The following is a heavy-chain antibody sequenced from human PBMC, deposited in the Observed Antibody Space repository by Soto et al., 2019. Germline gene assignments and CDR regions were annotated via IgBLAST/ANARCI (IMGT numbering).Heavy chain of an antibody. CDR3: AREDDGGDRDYYGLDV. V-gene: IGHV4-30-4*08. CDR1: GGSISYEYYH. CDR2: IHYSGSI. D-gene: IGHD2-21*02. J-gene: IGHJ6*02. Sequence: QVQLQQSGPGLVKPSQTLSLTCTVSGGSISYEYYHWTWIRQSPGKGLEWIGYIHYSGSIIYNPSFQSLLTISVDTSKNQFSLQLSSVTAADTAVYFCAREDDGGDRDYYGLDVWGQGTTVTVSS.